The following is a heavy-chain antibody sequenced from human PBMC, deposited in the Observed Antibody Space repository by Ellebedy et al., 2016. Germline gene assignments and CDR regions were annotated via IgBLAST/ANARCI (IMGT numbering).Heavy chain of an antibody. Sequence: GGSLRLXCAASGFNFGSYWMSWVRQAPGKGLEWVANIKEDGSETYYADSVKGRFTISRDNAENSLYLQMNSLRAEDTAIYYCARVFADDGSAYRPFDHWGQGTLVTVSS. J-gene: IGHJ4*02. CDR1: GFNFGSYW. V-gene: IGHV3-7*04. CDR3: ARVFADDGSAYRPFDH. CDR2: IKEDGSET. D-gene: IGHD3-22*01.